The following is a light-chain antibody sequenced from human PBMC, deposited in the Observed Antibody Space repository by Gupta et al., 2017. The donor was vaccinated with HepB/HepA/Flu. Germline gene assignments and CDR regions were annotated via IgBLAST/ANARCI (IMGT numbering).Light chain of an antibody. CDR1: QSVLHSSKNQNY. Sequence: DIVMTQSPYSLAVSLGERASINCKSSQSVLHSSKNQNYLAWYQQKPGQPPTLLIYWESTRESGVPVKFSGGRTGTDFTLTISWRQAEDVAVYYCQQKDSTPLELGQGTKVEIK. CDR3: QQKDSTPLE. J-gene: IGKJ1*01. CDR2: WES. V-gene: IGKV4-1*01.